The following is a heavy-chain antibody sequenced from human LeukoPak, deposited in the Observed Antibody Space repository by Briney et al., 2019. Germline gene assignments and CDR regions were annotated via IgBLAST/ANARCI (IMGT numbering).Heavy chain of an antibody. V-gene: IGHV4-31*03. Sequence: SETLSLTCTVSGGSISSGGYYWSWIRQHPGTGLEWIGYIYYSGSTYYNPSLKSRVTISVDTSKNQFSLKLSSVTAADTAVYYCARGIAARRSWFDPWGQGTLVTVSS. CDR3: ARGIAARRSWFDP. CDR1: GGSISSGGYY. D-gene: IGHD6-6*01. CDR2: IYYSGST. J-gene: IGHJ5*02.